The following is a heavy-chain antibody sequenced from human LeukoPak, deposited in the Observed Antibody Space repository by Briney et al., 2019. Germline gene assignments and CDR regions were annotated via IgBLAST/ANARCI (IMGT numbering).Heavy chain of an antibody. Sequence: SETLSLTCTVSGGSISSYYWSWIRQPPGKGLEWIGYIYYSGSTNYNPSLKSRVTISVDTSKNQFSLKLSPVTAADTAVYYCARDDESRYGMDVWGKGTTVTVSS. V-gene: IGHV4-59*01. CDR1: GGSISSYY. J-gene: IGHJ6*04. CDR2: IYYSGST. CDR3: ARDDESRYGMDV.